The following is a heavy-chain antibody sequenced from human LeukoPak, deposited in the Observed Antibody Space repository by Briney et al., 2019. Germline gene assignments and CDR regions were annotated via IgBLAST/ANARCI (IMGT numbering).Heavy chain of an antibody. CDR2: INYSGST. CDR3: ARYVVYGSGKYYFDY. D-gene: IGHD3-10*01. J-gene: IGHJ4*02. CDR1: GGSISSRNYY. V-gene: IGHV4-39*01. Sequence: SETLSLTCTVSGGSISSRNYYWGWIRQPPGKGLQWIGSINYSGSTYYNPSLKSRVTISVDTSDNQFSLKLSSVTAADTAVYYCARYVVYGSGKYYFDYWGQGTLVTVSS.